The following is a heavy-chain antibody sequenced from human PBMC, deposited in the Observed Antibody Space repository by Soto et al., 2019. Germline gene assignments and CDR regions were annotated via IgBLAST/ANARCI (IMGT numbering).Heavy chain of an antibody. CDR3: ARARYLYGGNSGALAY. CDR2: MNPNSGNT. Sequence: QVQLVQSGAEVKKPGASVKGSCKASGYTFTSYDINWVRQATGQGLEWMGWMNPNSGNTGYAQKFQGRVTMTRNTPISTAYMELSSLRSEDTAVYYCARARYLYGGNSGALAYWGQGTLVTVSS. CDR1: GYTFTSYD. V-gene: IGHV1-8*01. J-gene: IGHJ4*02. D-gene: IGHD2-21*02.